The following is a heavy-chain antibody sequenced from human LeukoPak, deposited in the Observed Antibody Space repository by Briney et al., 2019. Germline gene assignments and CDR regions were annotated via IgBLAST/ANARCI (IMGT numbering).Heavy chain of an antibody. D-gene: IGHD6-13*01. CDR3: ARGVSWYNWFDP. V-gene: IGHV4-4*07. CDR1: GGSMNTFY. Sequence: SETLSLTCTASGGSMNTFYWHWIRRPAGKGLEWVGCIYSSGTTNYNPSLKSRVTMSLHTSQNQFSLTLRSVTAADTAVYYCARGVSWYNWFDPWGQGTLVTVSS. CDR2: IYSSGTT. J-gene: IGHJ5*02.